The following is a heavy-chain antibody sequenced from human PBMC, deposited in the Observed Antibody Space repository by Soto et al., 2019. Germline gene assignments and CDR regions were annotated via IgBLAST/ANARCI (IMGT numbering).Heavy chain of an antibody. CDR3: AREGTFYYYGMDV. Sequence: QVQLVQSGAEVKKPGASVKVSCKASGYTFTGYYMHWVRQAPGQGLEWMGWINPNSGGTNYAQKFQGWVPMTRDTSLSTAYMELSRLSSDDTAVYYCAREGTFYYYGMDVWGQGTTVTVSS. CDR1: GYTFTGYY. CDR2: INPNSGGT. V-gene: IGHV1-2*04. J-gene: IGHJ6*02.